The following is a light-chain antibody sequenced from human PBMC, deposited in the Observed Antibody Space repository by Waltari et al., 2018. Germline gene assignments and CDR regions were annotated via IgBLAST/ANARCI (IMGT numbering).Light chain of an antibody. CDR2: SND. CDR3: AAWDVSLNGPV. J-gene: IGLJ3*02. Sequence: QSVLTQPPSASGTPGQRVTISFSGSSSNLGSNTVNWYQQLPGTAPKLLIYSNDQRPSGVPDRFSGSKSGTSASLAISGLQSDDEADYYCAAWDVSLNGPVFGGGTKLTVL. V-gene: IGLV1-44*01. CDR1: SSNLGSNT.